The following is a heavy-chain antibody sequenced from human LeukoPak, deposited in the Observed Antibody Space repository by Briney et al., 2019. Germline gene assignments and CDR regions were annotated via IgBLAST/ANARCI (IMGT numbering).Heavy chain of an antibody. CDR2: INPNSGGT. V-gene: IGHV1-2*02. J-gene: IGHJ5*02. CDR1: GYTFTGYY. Sequence: ASVKVSCKASGYTFTGYYMHWVRQAPGQGLEWMGWINPNSGGTNYAQKFQGRVTMTRDTSISTAYMELSRLRSDDTAVYYCAREDYDSSGQSSAFDPWGQGTLVTVSS. CDR3: AREDYDSSGQSSAFDP. D-gene: IGHD3-22*01.